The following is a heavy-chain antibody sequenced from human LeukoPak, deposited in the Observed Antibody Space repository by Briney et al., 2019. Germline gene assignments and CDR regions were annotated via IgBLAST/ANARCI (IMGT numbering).Heavy chain of an antibody. Sequence: GASVKVSCKASGYTFIRYYMHWVRQAPGQGLEWMGRIIPILGIANYAQKFQGRVTITADKSTGTAYMELSSLRSEDTAVYYCARVYYDILTGDYYYGMDVWGQGTTVTVSS. J-gene: IGHJ6*02. CDR3: ARVYYDILTGDYYYGMDV. CDR1: GYTFIRYY. D-gene: IGHD3-9*01. CDR2: IIPILGIA. V-gene: IGHV1-69*04.